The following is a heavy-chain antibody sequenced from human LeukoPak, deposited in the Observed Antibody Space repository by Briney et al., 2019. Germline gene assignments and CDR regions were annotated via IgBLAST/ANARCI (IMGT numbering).Heavy chain of an antibody. D-gene: IGHD2-21*01. V-gene: IGHV4-4*07. CDR2: IYTSGST. CDR3: ARGARAIYYFDY. Sequence: PSETLSLTCTVSGASISSYCWSWIRQPAGKGLEWIGRIYTSGSTNYNPSLKSRVTISVDTSKNQFSLKLSSVTAADTAVYYCARGARAIYYFDYWGQETLVTVSS. CDR1: GASISSYC. J-gene: IGHJ4*02.